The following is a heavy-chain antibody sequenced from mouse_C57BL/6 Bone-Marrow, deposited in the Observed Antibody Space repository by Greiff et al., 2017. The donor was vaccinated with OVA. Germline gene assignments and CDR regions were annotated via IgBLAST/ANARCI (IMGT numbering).Heavy chain of an antibody. J-gene: IGHJ4*01. CDR1: GYAFSSSW. Sequence: VQLQQSGPELVKPGASVKISCKASGYAFSSSWMNWVKQRPGKGLEWIGRIYPGDGDTNYNGKFKGKATLTADKSSSTAYMQLSSLTSEDSAVYFGARSSSRELCYAMDYWGQGTSVTVSS. V-gene: IGHV1-82*01. D-gene: IGHD1-1*01. CDR2: IYPGDGDT. CDR3: ARSSSRELCYAMDY.